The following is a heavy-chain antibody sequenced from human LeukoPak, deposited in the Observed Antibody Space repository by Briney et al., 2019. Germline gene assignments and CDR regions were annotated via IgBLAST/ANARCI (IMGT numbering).Heavy chain of an antibody. Sequence: PGGSLRLSCSASGFTFSSYALHWVRQAPGKGLEYVSAISSNGGSTYYADSVKGRFTISRDNSKNTLYLQMSSLRAEDTAVYYCVKPNFLVPFDYWGQGTLVTVSS. CDR2: ISSNGGST. J-gene: IGHJ4*02. CDR3: VKPNFLVPFDY. V-gene: IGHV3-64D*06. CDR1: GFTFSSYA.